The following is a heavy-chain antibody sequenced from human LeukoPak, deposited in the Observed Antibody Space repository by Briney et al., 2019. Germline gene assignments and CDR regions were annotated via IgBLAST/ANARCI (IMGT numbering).Heavy chain of an antibody. CDR3: AKSCQNRLDYFDY. CDR1: GFTFSSYA. V-gene: IGHV3-23*01. J-gene: IGHJ4*02. CDR2: ISGSGGST. Sequence: AGGSLRLSCAASGFTFSSYAMSWVRQAPGKGLEWVSAISGSGGSTYYADSVKGRFTISRDNSKNTLYLQMNSLRAEDTAVYYCAKSCQNRLDYFDYWGQGTLVTVSS. D-gene: IGHD2/OR15-2a*01.